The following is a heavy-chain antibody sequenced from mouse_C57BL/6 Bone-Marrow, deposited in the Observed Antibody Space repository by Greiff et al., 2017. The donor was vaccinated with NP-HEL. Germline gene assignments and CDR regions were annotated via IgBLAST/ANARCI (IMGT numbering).Heavy chain of an antibody. Sequence: EVQLVESGGGLVQPKGSLKLSCAASGFTFNTYAMHWVRQAPGKGLEWVARIRSKSSNYATYYADSVKDRFTISRDDSQSMLYLQMNNLKTEDTATYYCVRDLGTVDPYYYAMDDWGQGTSVTVSS. V-gene: IGHV10-3*01. CDR1: GFTFNTYA. J-gene: IGHJ4*01. CDR2: IRSKSSNYAT. D-gene: IGHD1-1*01. CDR3: VRDLGTVDPYYYAMDD.